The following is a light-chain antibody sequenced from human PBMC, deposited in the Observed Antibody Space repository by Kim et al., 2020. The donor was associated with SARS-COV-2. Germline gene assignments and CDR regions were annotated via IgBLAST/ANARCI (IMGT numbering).Light chain of an antibody. J-gene: IGLJ2*01. CDR2: QDS. CDR1: KLGDKY. Sequence: YELTQPSSVSVSPGQTASITCSGDKLGDKYACWYQQKPGQSPVLVIYQDSKRPSGIPERFSGSNSGNTATLTISGTQAMDEADYYCQAWDSSTAVFGGGTQLTVL. V-gene: IGLV3-1*01. CDR3: QAWDSSTAV.